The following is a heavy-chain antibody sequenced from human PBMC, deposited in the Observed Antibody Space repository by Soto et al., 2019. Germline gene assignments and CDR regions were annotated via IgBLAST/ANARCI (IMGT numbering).Heavy chain of an antibody. J-gene: IGHJ5*02. CDR2: INPSGGST. CDR3: ARDIAVAGGWFDP. CDR1: GYTFTSYY. V-gene: IGHV1-46*01. D-gene: IGHD6-19*01. Sequence: ASVKVSCKASGYTFTSYYMHWVLQAPGQGLEWMGIINPSGGSTSYAQKFQGRVTMTRDTSTSTVYMELSSLRSEDTAVYYCARDIAVAGGWFDPWGQGTLVTVSS.